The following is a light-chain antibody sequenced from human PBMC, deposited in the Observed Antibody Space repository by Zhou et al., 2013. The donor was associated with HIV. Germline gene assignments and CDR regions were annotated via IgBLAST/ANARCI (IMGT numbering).Light chain of an antibody. CDR3: QQSYSTPPET. CDR1: QSISSY. V-gene: IGKV1-39*01. CDR2: AAS. Sequence: DIQMTQSPSSLSASVGDRVTITCRASQSISSYLNWYQQKPGKAPKLLISAASSLQSGVPSRFSGSGSGTDFTLTISSLQPEDFATYYCQQSYSTPPETFGQG. J-gene: IGKJ1*01.